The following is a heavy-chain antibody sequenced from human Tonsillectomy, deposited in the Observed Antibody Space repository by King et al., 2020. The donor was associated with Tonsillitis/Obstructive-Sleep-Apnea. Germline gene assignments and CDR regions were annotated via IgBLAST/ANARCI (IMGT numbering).Heavy chain of an antibody. CDR1: GFTFSSYG. CDR3: AKEYGSALYYFDY. Sequence: VQLVESGGGVVQPGRSLRLSCAASGFTFSSYGMHWVRQAPGKGLEWVAVIWYDGSNKYYAESVKGRFTISRDNSKKTLYLQMNSLRAEDTVVYYCAKEYGSALYYFDYWGQGTPVTVSS. V-gene: IGHV3-33*06. J-gene: IGHJ4*02. D-gene: IGHD3-10*01. CDR2: IWYDGSNK.